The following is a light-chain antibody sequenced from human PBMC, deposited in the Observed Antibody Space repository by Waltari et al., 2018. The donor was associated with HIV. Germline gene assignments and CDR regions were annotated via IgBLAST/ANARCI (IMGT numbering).Light chain of an antibody. Sequence: QSVLTQPPSASGTPGQRVTISCSGSSSNIGSNNVYWYQQLPRTPPRLLIQRNAQRPSGVSDRFSGSKSVTSASLAISGLRYDDEAEDFCATWDDSLSAWLFGGGTKVTVL. CDR1: SSNIGSNN. CDR3: ATWDDSLSAWL. J-gene: IGLJ3*02. CDR2: RNA. V-gene: IGLV1-47*01.